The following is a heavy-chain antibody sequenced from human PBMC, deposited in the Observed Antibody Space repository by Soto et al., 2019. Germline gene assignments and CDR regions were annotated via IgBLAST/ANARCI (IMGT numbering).Heavy chain of an antibody. CDR3: AREDAARIERWFDA. J-gene: IGHJ5*02. CDR1: GGSIISASYS. D-gene: IGHD6-6*01. CDR2: IYSSGST. V-gene: IGHV4-31*11. Sequence: QVQLQESGPRLVKPSQTLSLSCAVSGGSIISASYSWNWIRQSPGRGLEWIGHIYSSGSTYYNPSLKSRVSMTVYTSHNQFLLELTSVTAADTAVYFCAREDAARIERWFDAWGQGIPVTVSS.